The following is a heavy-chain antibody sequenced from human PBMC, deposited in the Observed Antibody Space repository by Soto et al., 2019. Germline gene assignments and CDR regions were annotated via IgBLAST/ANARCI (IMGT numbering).Heavy chain of an antibody. CDR3: AKAGGAAGTVDYFDY. Sequence: DVQLLESGGGLVQPGGSLRLSCAASGFTFNNYAINWVRQSPGKGLEWVSVISGSAGSTYYADSVKGRFTITRDNSKNTLYLQMSSVRVEVTAVYYCAKAGGAAGTVDYFDYWGQVTLVTVSS. J-gene: IGHJ4*02. D-gene: IGHD6-13*01. V-gene: IGHV3-23*01. CDR1: GFTFNNYA. CDR2: ISGSAGST.